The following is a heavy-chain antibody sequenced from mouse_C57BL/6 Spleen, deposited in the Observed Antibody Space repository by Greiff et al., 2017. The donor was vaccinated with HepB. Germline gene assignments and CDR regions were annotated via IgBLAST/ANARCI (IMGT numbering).Heavy chain of an antibody. CDR3: ARRAGSSYGYFDV. CDR1: GYAFTNYL. J-gene: IGHJ1*03. V-gene: IGHV1-54*01. D-gene: IGHD1-1*01. Sequence: VQLQQSGAELVRPGTSVKVSCKASGYAFTNYLIEWVKQRPGQGLEWIGVINPGSGGTNYNEKFKGKATLTADKSSSTAYMQLSSLTSEDSAVYFCARRAGSSYGYFDVWGTGTTVTVSS. CDR2: INPGSGGT.